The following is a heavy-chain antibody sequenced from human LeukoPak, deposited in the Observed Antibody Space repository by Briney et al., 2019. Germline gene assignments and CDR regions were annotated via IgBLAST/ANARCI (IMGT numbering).Heavy chain of an antibody. Sequence: GASVKVSCKASGYTFSSYGISWVRQAPGQGLEWMGWISAYSGNTYYAKSLQDRVTMTTDTSTNTAYMELRSLRSDDTAVYWCGRDTVAVAGRFVYWGQGTQVTVSS. D-gene: IGHD6-19*01. J-gene: IGHJ4*02. CDR2: ISAYSGNT. CDR3: GRDTVAVAGRFVY. V-gene: IGHV1-18*01. CDR1: GYTFSSYG.